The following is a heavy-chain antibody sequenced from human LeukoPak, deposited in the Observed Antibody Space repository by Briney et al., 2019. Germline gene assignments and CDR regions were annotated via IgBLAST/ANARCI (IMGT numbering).Heavy chain of an antibody. Sequence: GRSLRLSCAASGFTFDDYAMHWVRQAPGKGLEWVSGISWNSGSIGYADSVKGRFTISRDNAKNSLYLQMNSLRAEDTALYYCAREPGKGWFDPWGQGTLVTVSS. CDR1: GFTFDDYA. CDR2: ISWNSGSI. D-gene: IGHD1-14*01. CDR3: AREPGKGWFDP. J-gene: IGHJ5*02. V-gene: IGHV3-9*01.